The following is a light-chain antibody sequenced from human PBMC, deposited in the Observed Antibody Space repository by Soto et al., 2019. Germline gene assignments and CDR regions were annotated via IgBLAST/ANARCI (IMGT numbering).Light chain of an antibody. CDR2: DVS. V-gene: IGLV2-14*01. J-gene: IGLJ2*01. CDR3: SSYTSSSPDVV. CDR1: SSDVGGYNY. Sequence: QSALTQPASVSGSPGQSITISCTGTSSDVGGYNYVSWYQQHPGKAPKLMIYDVSNRPSGVSNRFSGSKSGNTASLTISGLQAEDEADYYCSSYTSSSPDVVFGGGTMLTVL.